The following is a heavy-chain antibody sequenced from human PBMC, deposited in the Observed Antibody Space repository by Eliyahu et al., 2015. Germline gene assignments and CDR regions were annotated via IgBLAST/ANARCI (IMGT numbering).Heavy chain of an antibody. V-gene: IGHV3-30*18. Sequence: QMQLVESGGGVXQPGRSLRLSCXXXGXSFNNYGMHWVRQAPGKGLEWVAVISYDGGEKFYAESVKGRFTISRDNXKSTLYLQMNSLRADDTGLYFCVKVGHPENAFDFWGQGTMVTVSS. CDR3: VKVGHPENAFDF. J-gene: IGHJ3*01. CDR2: ISYDGGEK. CDR1: GXSFNNYG.